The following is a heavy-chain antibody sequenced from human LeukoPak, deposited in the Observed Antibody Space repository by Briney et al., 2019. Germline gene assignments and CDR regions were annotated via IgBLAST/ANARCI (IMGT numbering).Heavy chain of an antibody. Sequence: SQTLSLTCTVSGGSTSSDHWSWIRQPPEKGLEWIGCISYRGSTNYNPSLKSRVTISIDTSKKHFSLKLTSVTAADTGVYYCARGRGLGVITPYSDSWGQGTLVTVSS. CDR1: GGSTSSDH. CDR3: ARGRGLGVITPYSDS. J-gene: IGHJ4*02. D-gene: IGHD3-16*02. CDR2: ISYRGST. V-gene: IGHV4-59*08.